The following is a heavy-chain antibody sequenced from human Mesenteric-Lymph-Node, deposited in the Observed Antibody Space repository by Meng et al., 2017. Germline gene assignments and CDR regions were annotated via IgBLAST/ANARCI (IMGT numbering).Heavy chain of an antibody. J-gene: IGHJ4*02. V-gene: IGHV3-74*03. CDR1: GFTFRSSW. Sequence: LSLTCAASGFTFRSSWMHWFRQAPGKGLVWVSCINTEGITTKYADFVKGRFTISRDNAKNTLYLQMSSLGADDTAVYYCAKDKHWGASDYWGQGTLVTVSS. CDR3: AKDKHWGASDY. CDR2: INTEGITT. D-gene: IGHD7-27*01.